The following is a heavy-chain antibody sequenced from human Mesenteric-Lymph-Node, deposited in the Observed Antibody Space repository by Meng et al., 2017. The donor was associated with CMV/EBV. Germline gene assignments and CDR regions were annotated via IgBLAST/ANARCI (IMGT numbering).Heavy chain of an antibody. CDR2: ISDTGST. CDR1: GGSISYYY. Sequence: GSLRLSCTVSGGSISYYYWTWIRQSPGKGLEWIGYISDTGSTKDNPSLKSRVTLSIDTSKNQFSLKLRSVTAADTAVYYCARVSIFGVVPNWFDPWGQGTLVTVSS. CDR3: ARVSIFGVVPNWFDP. J-gene: IGHJ5*02. V-gene: IGHV4-59*01. D-gene: IGHD3-3*01.